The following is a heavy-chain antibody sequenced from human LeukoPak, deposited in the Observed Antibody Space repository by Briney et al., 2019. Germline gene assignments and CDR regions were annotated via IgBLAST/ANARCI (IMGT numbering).Heavy chain of an antibody. CDR2: IYYSGST. D-gene: IGHD2-15*01. V-gene: IGHV4-31*02. CDR3: AREKIVVVVAATGGVVQYFDY. J-gene: IGHJ4*02. Sequence: SSETLSLTCTVSGGSISSGAYYWSWIRQHPGKGLEWIGYIYYSGSTYYNPSLKSRVTISVDTSKNQFSLKLSSVTAAGTAVYYCAREKIVVVVAATGGVVQYFDYWGQGTLVTVSS. CDR1: GGSISSGAYY.